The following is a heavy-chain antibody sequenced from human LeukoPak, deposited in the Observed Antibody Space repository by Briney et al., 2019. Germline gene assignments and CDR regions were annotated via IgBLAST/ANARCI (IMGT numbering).Heavy chain of an antibody. J-gene: IGHJ4*02. D-gene: IGHD6-19*01. CDR1: GFTFSSYA. V-gene: IGHV3-23*01. CDR2: ISGRGANT. CDR3: ARDLGYSSGWAD. Sequence: GGSLRLSCATSGFTFSSYAMSWVRQAPGKGLEWVSSISGRGANTHYADSVKGRFTISRDNSKNTLYLQMNSLRAEDTAVYYCARDLGYSSGWADWGQGTLVTVSS.